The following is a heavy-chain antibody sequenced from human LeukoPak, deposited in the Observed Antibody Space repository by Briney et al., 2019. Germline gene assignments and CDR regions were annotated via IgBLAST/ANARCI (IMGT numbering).Heavy chain of an antibody. J-gene: IGHJ4*02. CDR3: TMRRQDGW. Sequence: PGGSLRLSCVGSGFTFSDAWMSWVRQAPGKGLEWVGRIKSKSDGGTIDYAAPVKGRFTISRDDSRNTLYLQMNSLKTEDTAVYYFTMRRQDGWWGQGTLVTVS. D-gene: IGHD2-15*01. CDR1: GFTFSDAW. V-gene: IGHV3-15*01. CDR2: IKSKSDGGTI.